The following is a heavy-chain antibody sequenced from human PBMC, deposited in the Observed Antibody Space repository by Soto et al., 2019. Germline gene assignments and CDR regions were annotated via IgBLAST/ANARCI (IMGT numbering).Heavy chain of an antibody. CDR3: SREPFGLRDN. J-gene: IGHJ4*02. V-gene: IGHV3-74*01. D-gene: IGHD3-3*01. CDR1: GFTFMSYL. Sequence: GSLMLSCAFAGFTFMSYLMDWGRQTPGKGLVWVSRINPDGTKTNYADSVEGRFTISRDNAKSTMYLQMNSLSAEDTAIYFCSREPFGLRDNWGKGTMVTVSS. CDR2: INPDGTKT.